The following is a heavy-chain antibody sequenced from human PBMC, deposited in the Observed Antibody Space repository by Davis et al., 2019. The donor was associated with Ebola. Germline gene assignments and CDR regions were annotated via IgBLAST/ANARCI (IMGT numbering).Heavy chain of an antibody. CDR3: ARDSRGSGSYYLGTIYYYGMDV. Sequence: PSETLSLTCAVYGGSFSGYYWSWIRQPPGKGLEWIGEINHSGSTNYNPSLKSRVTISVDTSKNQFSLKLSSVTAADTAVYYCARDSRGSGSYYLGTIYYYGMDVWGQGTTVTVSS. D-gene: IGHD3-10*01. CDR1: GGSFSGYY. CDR2: INHSGST. V-gene: IGHV4-34*01. J-gene: IGHJ6*02.